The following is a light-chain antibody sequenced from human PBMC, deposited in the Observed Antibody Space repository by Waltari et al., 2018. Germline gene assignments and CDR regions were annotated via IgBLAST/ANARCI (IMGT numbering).Light chain of an antibody. CDR3: LQTNSLPFT. CDR1: QGISSW. J-gene: IGKJ4*01. V-gene: IGKV1D-12*01. Sequence: DIQMTQSPSSVSASVGDRVTITCRASQGISSWLAWYQQKPGKATNLLSSAASSLQSGVPSRFSGSGSGTDFTLTISSLQPEDFATYYCLQTNSLPFTFGGGTNVEIK. CDR2: AAS.